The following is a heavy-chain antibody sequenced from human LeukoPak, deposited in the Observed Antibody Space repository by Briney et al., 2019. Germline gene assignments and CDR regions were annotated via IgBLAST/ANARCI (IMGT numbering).Heavy chain of an antibody. J-gene: IGHJ1*01. CDR3: ARGEDGFWSGYVEH. Sequence: RRSLRLSCAASGFTFNSYALHWVRQAPGKGLEWVAVTSYGGNNKYYAESVKGRFTISRDNSKSMLYLQMNSLRPEDTAVYYCARGEDGFWSGYVEHWGQGTLVTVSP. D-gene: IGHD3-3*01. CDR1: GFTFNSYA. CDR2: TSYGGNNK. V-gene: IGHV3-30-3*01.